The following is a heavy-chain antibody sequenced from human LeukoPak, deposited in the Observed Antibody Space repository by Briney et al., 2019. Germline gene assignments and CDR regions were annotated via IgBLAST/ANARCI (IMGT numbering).Heavy chain of an antibody. CDR2: INPNSGGT. CDR1: GYTFTGYY. D-gene: IGHD3-3*01. CDR3: ARRARFLDSRWYFDL. J-gene: IGHJ2*01. V-gene: IGHV1-2*02. Sequence: GASVKVSCKASGYTFTGYYMHWVRQAPGQGLEWMGWINPNSGGTNYAQKFQGRVTMTRDTSISTAYMELSRLRSDDTAVYYCARRARFLDSRWYFDLWGRGTLVTVSS.